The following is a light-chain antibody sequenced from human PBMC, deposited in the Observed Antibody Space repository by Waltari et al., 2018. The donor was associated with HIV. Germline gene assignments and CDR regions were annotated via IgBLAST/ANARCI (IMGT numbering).Light chain of an antibody. V-gene: IGKV3-20*01. Sequence: EIVLTQSPGPLSLSPGDRATLSCRASQSVGSTYLAWYQQKSGQAPRLLIYGASSRATGIPDRFSGSGSGTDFTLTISRLEPEDVAVYYCQQYGSSPQTFGQGTKVDIK. CDR1: QSVGSTY. CDR2: GAS. J-gene: IGKJ1*01. CDR3: QQYGSSPQT.